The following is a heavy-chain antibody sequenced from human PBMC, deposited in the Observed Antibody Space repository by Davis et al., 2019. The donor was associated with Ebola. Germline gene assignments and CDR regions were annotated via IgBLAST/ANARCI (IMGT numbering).Heavy chain of an antibody. D-gene: IGHD3-10*01. Sequence: AASVKVSCKASGFTFTSSAMQWVRQARGQRLEWIGWIVVGSGNTNYAQKFQGRVTITADESTSTAYMELSSLRSEDTAVYYCRSGGYYGSGSYDYWGQGTLVTVSS. CDR2: IVVGSGNT. CDR1: GFTFTSSA. J-gene: IGHJ4*02. CDR3: RSGGYYGSGSYDY. V-gene: IGHV1-58*02.